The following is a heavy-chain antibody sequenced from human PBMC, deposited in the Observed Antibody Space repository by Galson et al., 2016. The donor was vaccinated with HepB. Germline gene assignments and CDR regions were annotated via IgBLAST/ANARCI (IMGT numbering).Heavy chain of an antibody. J-gene: IGHJ4*02. CDR1: GGSISSRNYY. V-gene: IGHV4-39*01. Sequence: SETLSLTCTVSGGSISSRNYYWGWIRQPPGKGLEWIGSINYSGNTYYNPSLKSRVTMSIDTSKNQFSLRLSSVTATDPAVYYLARVAWYQYGSGSYDYWGQGTLVSVSS. D-gene: IGHD3-10*01. CDR3: ARVAWYQYGSGSYDY. CDR2: INYSGNT.